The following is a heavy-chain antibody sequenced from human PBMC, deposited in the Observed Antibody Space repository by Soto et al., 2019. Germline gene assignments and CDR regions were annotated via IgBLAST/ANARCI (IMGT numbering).Heavy chain of an antibody. CDR3: ASSEYYYDSSGYHTFDY. D-gene: IGHD3-22*01. Sequence: QVQLQESGPGLVKPSQTLSLTCTVSGGSISSGGYYWSWIRQHPGKGLEWIGYIYYSGSTYYNPSLKSRVTISVXXSXNXXSLKLSSVTAADTAVYYCASSEYYYDSSGYHTFDYWGQGTLVTVSS. J-gene: IGHJ4*02. CDR2: IYYSGST. CDR1: GGSISSGGYY. V-gene: IGHV4-31*03.